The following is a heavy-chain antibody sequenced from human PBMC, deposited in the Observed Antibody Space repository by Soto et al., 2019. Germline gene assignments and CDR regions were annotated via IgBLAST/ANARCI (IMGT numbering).Heavy chain of an antibody. CDR3: ARDAYCSGGSCRGEEDFDS. CDR2: SYTSGST. D-gene: IGHD2-15*01. J-gene: IGHJ4*02. V-gene: IGHV4-4*07. CDR1: GGSISGYY. Sequence: QVQLQESAPGLVKPSETLSLTCTVSGGSISGYYWSWIRQPAGKGLEWIGRSYTSGSTNYNPSLRSGVTQSVDTSKNLFALKLRSVTAADTAVYYCARDAYCSGGSCRGEEDFDSWGQGTLVTVSS.